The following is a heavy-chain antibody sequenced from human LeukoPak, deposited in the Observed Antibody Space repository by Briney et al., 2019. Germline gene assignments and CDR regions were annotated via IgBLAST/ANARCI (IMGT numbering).Heavy chain of an antibody. CDR3: ARCWREYSSAWYNWFDP. V-gene: IGHV5-51*01. D-gene: IGHD6-19*01. J-gene: IGHJ5*02. CDR1: GYSFTTYW. CDR2: IYPGDSNT. Sequence: GESLKISCKASGYSFTTYWIGWVRQMPGKGLGWMGVIYPGDSNTRYSPSCQGQVTISADKSISTAYLQWSSLRASDTAIYYCARCWREYSSAWYNWFDPWGQGTPVTVSS.